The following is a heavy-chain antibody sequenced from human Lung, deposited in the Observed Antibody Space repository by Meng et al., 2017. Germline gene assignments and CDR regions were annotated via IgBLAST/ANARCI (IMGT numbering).Heavy chain of an antibody. D-gene: IGHD6-13*01. V-gene: IGHV1-2*06. Sequence: QVQLMQSGAEVKKPGASVKVSCKASGYTFAAYWIKWVRQAPGQGLEWMGRIDPKSGDTHYAQRFQGRVTMTGDTSISTAYMELSGLRSDDTAMYYCARDEDISAAGKLFGDYWGQGTLVTVSS. CDR1: GYTFAAYW. CDR3: ARDEDISAAGKLFGDY. CDR2: IDPKSGDT. J-gene: IGHJ4*02.